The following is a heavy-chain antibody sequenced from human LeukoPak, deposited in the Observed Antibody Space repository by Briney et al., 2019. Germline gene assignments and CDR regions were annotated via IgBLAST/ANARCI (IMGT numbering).Heavy chain of an antibody. Sequence: GGSLRLSCAASGFTFSSYAMSWVRQAPGKGLEWVSVIYSGGSTYYADSVKGRFTISRDNSKNTLYLQMNSLRAEDTAVYYCARDTMHWGQGTLVTVSS. CDR1: GFTFSSYA. D-gene: IGHD3-10*01. J-gene: IGHJ4*02. CDR3: ARDTMH. CDR2: IYSGGST. V-gene: IGHV3-66*01.